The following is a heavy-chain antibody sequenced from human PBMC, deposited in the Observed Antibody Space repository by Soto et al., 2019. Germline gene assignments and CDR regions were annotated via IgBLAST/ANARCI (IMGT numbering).Heavy chain of an antibody. J-gene: IGHJ6*03. D-gene: IGHD3-3*01. CDR2: ISSSSSYI. CDR3: ARDADFFYHYMDV. V-gene: IGHV3-21*01. Sequence: GGSLRLSCAASGFTFSSYSMNWVRQAPGKGLEWVSSISSSSSYIYYADSVKGRFTISRDNAKNSLYLQMNSLRAEGTAVYYCARDADFFYHYMDVWGKGTTVTVSS. CDR1: GFTFSSYS.